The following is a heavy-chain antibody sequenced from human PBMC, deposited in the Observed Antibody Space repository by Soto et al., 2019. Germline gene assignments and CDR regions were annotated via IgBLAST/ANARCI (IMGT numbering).Heavy chain of an antibody. CDR2: INPSGGST. Sequence: ASVKVSCKASGYTFTSYYMHWVRQAPGQGLEWMGIINPSGGSTSYAQKFQGRVTMTRDTSTSTVYMELSSLRSEDTAVYYCARVKRPYYDFWSGYYLGWAFDIWGQGTMVTVSS. CDR1: GYTFTSYY. V-gene: IGHV1-46*01. D-gene: IGHD3-3*01. J-gene: IGHJ3*02. CDR3: ARVKRPYYDFWSGYYLGWAFDI.